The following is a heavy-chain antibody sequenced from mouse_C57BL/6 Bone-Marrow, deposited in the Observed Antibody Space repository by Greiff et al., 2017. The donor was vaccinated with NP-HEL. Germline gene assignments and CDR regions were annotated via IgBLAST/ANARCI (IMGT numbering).Heavy chain of an antibody. CDR1: GYTFTSYW. CDR3: ARETSSGPLFDY. D-gene: IGHD3-2*02. CDR2: IYPGSGST. Sequence: QVQLQQPGAELVKPGASVKMSCKASGYTFTSYWITWVKQRPGQGLEWIGDIYPGSGSTNYNEKFKSKATLTVDTSSSTAYMQLSSLTSEDSAVYYCARETSSGPLFDYWGQGTTLTVSS. V-gene: IGHV1-55*01. J-gene: IGHJ2*01.